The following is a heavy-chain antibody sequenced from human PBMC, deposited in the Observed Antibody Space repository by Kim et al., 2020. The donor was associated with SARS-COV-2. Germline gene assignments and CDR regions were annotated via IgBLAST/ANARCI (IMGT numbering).Heavy chain of an antibody. D-gene: IGHD6-19*01. CDR1: GFAFGSYG. J-gene: IGHJ4*02. V-gene: IGHV3-23*01. CDR3: AKDLEEYETLSGWDFDY. CDR2: ISGSGGST. Sequence: GGSLRLSCEASGFAFGSYGMTWVRLAPGKGLEWVSGISGSGGSTYYADAVKGRFTISRDNSKDMLHLQMNSLRAEDTAIYYCAKDLEEYETLSGWDFDYWGQGTLVTVSS.